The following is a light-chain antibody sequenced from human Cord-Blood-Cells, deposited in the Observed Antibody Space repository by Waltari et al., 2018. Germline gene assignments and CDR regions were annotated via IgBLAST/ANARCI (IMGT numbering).Light chain of an antibody. J-gene: IGLJ2*01. V-gene: IGLV2-8*01. CDR1: SSDVGGYNS. CDR3: SSYAGSNNVV. CDR2: EVS. Sequence: QSALTQPPSASGSPGHSVTISCTGTSSDVGGYNSVSWYQQHPGKAPKLMIYEVSKRPSGVPDRFSGSKSGNTASLTVSGLQAEDEADYYCSSYAGSNNVVFGGGTKLTVL.